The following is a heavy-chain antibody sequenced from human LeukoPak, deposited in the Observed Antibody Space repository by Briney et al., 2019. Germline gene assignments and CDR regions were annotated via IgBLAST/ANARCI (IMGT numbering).Heavy chain of an antibody. Sequence: GGSLRLSCAASGFTFSNSGMPWVRQAPGKGLEWVAVISYDGSNKYYADSVKGRFTISRDNSKNTLYLQMNSLRAEDTAVYYCAKDEGNTAMVVYYFDYWGQGTLVTVSS. CDR1: GFTFSNSG. V-gene: IGHV3-30*18. CDR3: AKDEGNTAMVVYYFDY. D-gene: IGHD5-18*01. CDR2: ISYDGSNK. J-gene: IGHJ4*02.